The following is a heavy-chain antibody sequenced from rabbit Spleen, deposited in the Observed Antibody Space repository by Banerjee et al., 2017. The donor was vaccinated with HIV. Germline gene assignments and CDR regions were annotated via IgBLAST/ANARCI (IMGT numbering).Heavy chain of an antibody. J-gene: IGHJ4*01. CDR2: INVFTGKA. CDR3: AGRSSGDIDATVYLDF. D-gene: IGHD1-1*01. CDR1: GFPFSEKAV. Sequence: QEQLVESGGGLVKPGASLTLTCKASGFPFSEKAVMCWVRQVPGKGLTWIACINVFTGKAVYASWAKGRFTFSRTSSTTVTLHMTSLTAADTATYFCAGRSSGDIDATVYLDFWGPGPLVTVS. V-gene: IGHV1S45*01.